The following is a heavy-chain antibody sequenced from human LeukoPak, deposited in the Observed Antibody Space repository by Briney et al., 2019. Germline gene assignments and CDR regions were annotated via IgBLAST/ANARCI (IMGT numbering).Heavy chain of an antibody. D-gene: IGHD6-19*01. J-gene: IGHJ4*02. CDR3: AREGREWLSVGIDY. CDR1: GFTFSSYA. Sequence: GGSLRLSCAASGFTFSSYAMYWVRQAPGRGLEWVALISYDESNKYYADSVKGRFTVSRDNSKNTLYLQMNSLRAEETAVYYCAREGREWLSVGIDYWGQGTLVTVSS. V-gene: IGHV3-30-3*01. CDR2: ISYDESNK.